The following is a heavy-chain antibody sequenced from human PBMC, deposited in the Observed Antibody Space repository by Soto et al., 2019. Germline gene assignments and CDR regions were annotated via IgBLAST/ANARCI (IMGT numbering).Heavy chain of an antibody. CDR1: GGSISSSSYY. CDR2: IYYSGST. CDR3: ARLSVWFDP. Sequence: PSETLALTCTVSGGSISSSSYYWGWIRQPPGKWLEWIGSIYYSGSTYYNPSLKSRVTISVDTSKNQFSLQLSSVTAADPALYYCARLSVWFDPWGKRTLVTVYS. V-gene: IGHV4-39*01. J-gene: IGHJ5*02.